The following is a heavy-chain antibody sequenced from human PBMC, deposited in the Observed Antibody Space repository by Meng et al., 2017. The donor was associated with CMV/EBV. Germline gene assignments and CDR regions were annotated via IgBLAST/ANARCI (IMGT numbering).Heavy chain of an antibody. CDR2: ISSSSSHI. Sequence: GGSLRLSCAASGFTFSSYSMNWVRQAPGEGMEWVSSISSSSSHIYYADSVKGRFTISRDNAKNSLYLQMNSLRAEDTAVYYCARDRSSVDFWSGYYAYYYDMDVWGQGTTVTVSS. CDR1: GFTFSSYS. CDR3: ARDRSSVDFWSGYYAYYYDMDV. J-gene: IGHJ6*02. V-gene: IGHV3-21*01. D-gene: IGHD3-3*01.